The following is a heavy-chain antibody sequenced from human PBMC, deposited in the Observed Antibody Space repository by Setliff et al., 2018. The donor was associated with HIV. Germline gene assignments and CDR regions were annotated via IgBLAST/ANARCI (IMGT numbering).Heavy chain of an antibody. CDR3: ARVPVPGANWFDP. CDR2: IGRTPGTI. CDR1: GFTFNNHA. V-gene: IGHV3-23*01. Sequence: GGSLRLSCEASGFTFNNHAMTWVRQAPGKGLEWVSAIGRTPGTIYYADSVKGRFAISRDNSMNTLSLQMNSLRAEDTAVYYCARVPVPGANWFDPWGLGTLVTVSS. J-gene: IGHJ5*02.